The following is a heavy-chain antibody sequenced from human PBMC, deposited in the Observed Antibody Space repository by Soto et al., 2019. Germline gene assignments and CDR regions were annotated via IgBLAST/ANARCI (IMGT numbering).Heavy chain of an antibody. V-gene: IGHV3-7*01. D-gene: IGHD2-15*01. CDR3: ARLDIVVVVAATNPGAWDY. Sequence: EVQLVESGGGLVQPGGSLRLSCAASGFTFSSYWMSWVRQAPGKGLEWVANIKQDGSEKYYVDSVKGRFTISRDNAKNSLYLQMNGLRAEDTAVYYCARLDIVVVVAATNPGAWDYWGQGTLVTVSS. CDR1: GFTFSSYW. CDR2: IKQDGSEK. J-gene: IGHJ4*02.